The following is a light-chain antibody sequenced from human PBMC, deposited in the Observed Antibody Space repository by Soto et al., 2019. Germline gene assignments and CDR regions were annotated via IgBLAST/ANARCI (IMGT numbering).Light chain of an antibody. CDR2: EKN. V-gene: IGLV1-40*01. CDR3: QSYDSHLSGYV. CDR1: SSNIGAGYE. J-gene: IGLJ1*01. Sequence: QSVLTQPPSVSEAPGQRVTISCTGSSSNIGAGYEAHWYQQVPGTAPKLLIYEKNNRPSGVPDRFSGSKSGTSASLAITGLQADDEAEYYCQSYDSHLSGYVFGTRTKLTVL.